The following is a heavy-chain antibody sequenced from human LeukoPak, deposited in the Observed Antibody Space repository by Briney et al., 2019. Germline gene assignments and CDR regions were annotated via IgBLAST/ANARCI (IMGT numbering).Heavy chain of an antibody. Sequence: SETLSLTCTVSGASISNYYWSWIRQPPGKGLEWIGYIYYSGSTNYNPSLKSRVTISVDTSKNQFSLKLSSVTAADTAVYYCAREVYYYGSGTRSTRTIDYWGQGTLVTVSS. D-gene: IGHD3-10*01. CDR3: AREVYYYGSGTRSTRTIDY. V-gene: IGHV4-59*01. CDR2: IYYSGST. CDR1: GASISNYY. J-gene: IGHJ4*02.